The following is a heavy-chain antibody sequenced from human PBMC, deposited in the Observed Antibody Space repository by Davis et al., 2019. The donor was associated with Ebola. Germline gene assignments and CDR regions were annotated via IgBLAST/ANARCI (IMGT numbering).Heavy chain of an antibody. Sequence: GGSLRLSCAGSGFRFSDYYMTWIRQAPGKGLEWVSDISSSSSYTNYADSVMGRFTISRDNAHNSLYLQMNTLRADDTAVYYCARVLTPMMNGEGFEIWGRGTVVTVSS. D-gene: IGHD3-22*01. J-gene: IGHJ3*02. CDR2: ISSSSSYT. V-gene: IGHV3-11*06. CDR1: GFRFSDYY. CDR3: ARVLTPMMNGEGFEI.